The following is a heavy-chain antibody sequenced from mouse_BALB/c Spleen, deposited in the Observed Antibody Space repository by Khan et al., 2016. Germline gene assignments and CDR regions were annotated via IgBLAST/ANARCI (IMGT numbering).Heavy chain of an antibody. CDR2: INPSTGYT. Sequence: VQLQESGAELAKPGASVKMSCKASGYTFTSYWMHWVKQRPGQGLEWIGYINPSTGYTEYNQKFKDKATLTADKSSSTAYMQLSSLTSEDSAVYYCAPYGNYFAYWGQGTLVTVSA. V-gene: IGHV1-7*01. J-gene: IGHJ3*01. CDR1: GYTFTSYW. CDR3: APYGNYFAY. D-gene: IGHD2-10*02.